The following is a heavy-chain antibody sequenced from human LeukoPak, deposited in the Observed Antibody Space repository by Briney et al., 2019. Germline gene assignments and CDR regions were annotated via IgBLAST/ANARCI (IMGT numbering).Heavy chain of an antibody. J-gene: IGHJ3*02. CDR1: GYTFTSYY. CDR2: INPSGGST. V-gene: IGHV1-46*01. Sequence: GASVKVSCKASGYTFTSYYMHWVRQAPGQGLEWMGIINPSGGSTSYAQKFQGRVTMTRDMSTSTVYMELSSLRSEDTAVYYCARGTQYSDLWTDSFPTAFEIWGQGTMVTVSS. CDR3: ARGTQYSDLWTDSFPTAFEI. D-gene: IGHD3-9*01.